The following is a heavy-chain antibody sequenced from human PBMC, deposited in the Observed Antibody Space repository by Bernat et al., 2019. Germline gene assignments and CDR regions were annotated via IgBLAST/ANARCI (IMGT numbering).Heavy chain of an antibody. CDR1: GFTFSTYA. J-gene: IGHJ4*02. V-gene: IGHV3-23*04. Sequence: EVQLVESGGGLVQPGGSLRLSCEASGFTFSTYAMSWVRQAPGKGLEWVSGINAGGGRTYYADSVKDRFTISRDNSKNTVDLQMNSLRAEDTALYYCGKDAEVCSGSTCYRPSNYWGQGTLVTVSA. CDR3: GKDAEVCSGSTCYRPSNY. CDR2: INAGGGRT. D-gene: IGHD2-15*01.